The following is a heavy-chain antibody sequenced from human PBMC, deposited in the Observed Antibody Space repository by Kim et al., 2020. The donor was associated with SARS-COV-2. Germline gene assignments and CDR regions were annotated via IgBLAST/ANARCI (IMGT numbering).Heavy chain of an antibody. Sequence: SPSFQGQVTIAADKSLSTASLQWSSLKASDTAMYYCARQNYGSGVYVDYWGQGTLVTVSS. CDR3: ARQNYGSGVYVDY. D-gene: IGHD3-10*01. V-gene: IGHV5-10-1*01. J-gene: IGHJ4*02.